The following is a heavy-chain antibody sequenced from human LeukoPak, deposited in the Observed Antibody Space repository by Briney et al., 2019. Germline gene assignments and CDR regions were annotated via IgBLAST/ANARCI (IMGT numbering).Heavy chain of an antibody. Sequence: PGGSLRLSCAASGFIFSSSAMHWVRQAPGKGLDWVAFIHHDGSNKYYADSVRGRFTISRDNSKNTLYLQMNSLRAEDTAVYYCARQLSSGWLFDYWGQGTLVAVSS. J-gene: IGHJ4*02. CDR2: IHHDGSNK. CDR1: GFIFSSSA. V-gene: IGHV3-30*02. CDR3: ARQLSSGWLFDY. D-gene: IGHD6-19*01.